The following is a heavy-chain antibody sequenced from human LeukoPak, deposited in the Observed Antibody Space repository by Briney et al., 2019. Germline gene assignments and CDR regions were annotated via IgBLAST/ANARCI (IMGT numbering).Heavy chain of an antibody. CDR2: IYYSGST. J-gene: IGHJ3*02. D-gene: IGHD2-2*01. CDR3: ARYSVVVPAANDAFDI. V-gene: IGHV4-59*01. CDR1: GGSISNYY. Sequence: SETLSLTCTVSGGSISNYYWSWIRQPPGKGLEWIGYIYYSGSTNYNPSLKSRVTISVDTSKNQFSLKLSSVTAADTAVYYCARYSVVVPAANDAFDIWGQGTMVTVSS.